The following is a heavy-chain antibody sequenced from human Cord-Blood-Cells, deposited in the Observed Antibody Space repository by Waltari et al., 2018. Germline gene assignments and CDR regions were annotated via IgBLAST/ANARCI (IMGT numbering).Heavy chain of an antibody. V-gene: IGHV4-34*01. CDR2: INHSRRT. CDR3: ARGKEIFPDY. CDR1: GGSFSGYY. D-gene: IGHD3-9*01. J-gene: IGHJ4*02. Sequence: QVQLQQWGAGLLKPSETLSLTCAVYGGSFSGYYWSWSRQPPGKGLEWIGEINHSRRTNYNASLKTRVTISLDTSKNQFSLKLSSVTAAATAVYYCARGKEIFPDYWGQGTLVTVSS.